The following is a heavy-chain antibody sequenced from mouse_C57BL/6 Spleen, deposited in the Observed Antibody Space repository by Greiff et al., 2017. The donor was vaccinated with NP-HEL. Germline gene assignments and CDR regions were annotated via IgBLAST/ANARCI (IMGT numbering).Heavy chain of an antibody. CDR3: ASQYYYGSGGPFAY. CDR1: GYTFTSYW. Sequence: VQLQQPGAELVKPGASVKLSCKASGYTFTSYWMHWVKQRPGRGLEWIGRIDPNSGGTKYNEKFKSKATLTVDKPSSTAYMQLSSLTSEDSAVYYCASQYYYGSGGPFAYWGQGTLVTVSA. J-gene: IGHJ3*01. CDR2: IDPNSGGT. D-gene: IGHD1-1*01. V-gene: IGHV1-72*01.